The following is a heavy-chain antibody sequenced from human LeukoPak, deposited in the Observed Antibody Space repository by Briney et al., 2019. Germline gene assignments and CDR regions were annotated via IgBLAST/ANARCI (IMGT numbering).Heavy chain of an antibody. CDR2: IYYSGST. D-gene: IGHD3-9*01. Sequence: SETLSLTCTVSGGSISSYYWSWIRQPPGKGLEWIGYIYYSGSTNYNPSLKSRVTISVDTSKNQFSLKLSSVTAADTAVYYCARFYYDFLPGYYPLAPNWFAPGGKETLVTAPS. V-gene: IGHV4-59*01. J-gene: IGHJ5*02. CDR1: GGSISSYY. CDR3: ARFYYDFLPGYYPLAPNWFAP.